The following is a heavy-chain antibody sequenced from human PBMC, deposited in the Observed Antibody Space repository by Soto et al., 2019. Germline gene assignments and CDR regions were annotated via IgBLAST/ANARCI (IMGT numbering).Heavy chain of an antibody. Sequence: GGSLRLSCVVSGFTFSNVWMSWVRQAPGKGLEWVGRIKSKTDGGTTNYAAPVKGRFTISRDDSKNTLYLQMNSLKTEDTAVYFCSTAPISLWGQGTLITVSS. V-gene: IGHV3-15*01. CDR1: GFTFSNVW. CDR3: STAPISL. CDR2: IKSKTDGGTT. J-gene: IGHJ4*02.